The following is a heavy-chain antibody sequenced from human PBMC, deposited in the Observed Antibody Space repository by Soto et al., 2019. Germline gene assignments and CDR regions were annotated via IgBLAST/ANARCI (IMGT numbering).Heavy chain of an antibody. V-gene: IGHV4-31*03. CDR2: IYYSGST. CDR1: GCSISNSGYY. CDR3: ARFGRGTVYFDY. D-gene: IGHD1-1*01. Sequence: TLSLTCTVAGCSISNSGYYWSWIRQHQGKGLEWIGYIYYSGSTYYNPSLKSRVTISVDTSKNQSSLKLSSVTAADTAVYYCARFGRGTVYFDYWGQETLVTVPQ. J-gene: IGHJ4*02.